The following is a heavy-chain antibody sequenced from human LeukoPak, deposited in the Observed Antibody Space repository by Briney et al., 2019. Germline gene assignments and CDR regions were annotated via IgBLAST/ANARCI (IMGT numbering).Heavy chain of an antibody. D-gene: IGHD2-15*01. V-gene: IGHV3-23*01. Sequence: GGSLRLSCAASGFTFSSYAMSWVRQAPGKGLEWVSAISGSGGSTYYADSVKGRLTISRDNSKNTLYLQMISLRAEDTAVYYCAKAKKYCSGGSCYYFDYWGQGTLVTVSS. CDR3: AKAKKYCSGGSCYYFDY. J-gene: IGHJ4*02. CDR1: GFTFSSYA. CDR2: ISGSGGST.